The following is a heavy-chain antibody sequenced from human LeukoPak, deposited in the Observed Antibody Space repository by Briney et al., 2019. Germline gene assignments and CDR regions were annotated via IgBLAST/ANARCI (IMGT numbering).Heavy chain of an antibody. CDR1: GFTFSSYA. Sequence: GRSLRLSCAASGFTFSSYAMHWVRRAPGKGLEWVAVISYDGSNKYYADSVKGRFTISRDNSKNTLYLQMNSLRAEDTAVYYCASLNIAVAGTFDYWGQGTLVTVSS. CDR3: ASLNIAVAGTFDY. D-gene: IGHD6-19*01. J-gene: IGHJ4*02. CDR2: ISYDGSNK. V-gene: IGHV3-30-3*01.